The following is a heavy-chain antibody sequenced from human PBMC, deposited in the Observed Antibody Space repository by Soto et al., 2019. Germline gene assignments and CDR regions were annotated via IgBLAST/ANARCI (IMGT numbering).Heavy chain of an antibody. J-gene: IGHJ4*02. D-gene: IGHD3-3*01. V-gene: IGHV4-30-2*01. CDR3: ARGAGQYYDFWSGYSHIFDY. Sequence: SETLSLTCAVSGGSISSGGYSWSWIRQPSGKGLEWIGYIYHSGSTYYNPSLKSRVTISVDRSKNQFSLKLSSVTAADTAVYYCARGAGQYYDFWSGYSHIFDYWGQGTLVTVSS. CDR2: IYHSGST. CDR1: GGSISSGGYS.